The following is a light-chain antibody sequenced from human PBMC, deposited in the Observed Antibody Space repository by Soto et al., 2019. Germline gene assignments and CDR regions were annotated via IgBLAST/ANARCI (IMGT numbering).Light chain of an antibody. CDR1: QSVSSSY. V-gene: IGKV3D-20*02. CDR2: GAS. J-gene: IGKJ4*01. Sequence: EIVLTQSPGTLSLSPGERATLSCRASQSVSSSYLAWYQQKPGQAPRLLIYGASNRATGIPARFSGSGSGTDFTLTISNLEPEDFAVYYCQQRSNWPHTFGGGTKVDIK. CDR3: QQRSNWPHT.